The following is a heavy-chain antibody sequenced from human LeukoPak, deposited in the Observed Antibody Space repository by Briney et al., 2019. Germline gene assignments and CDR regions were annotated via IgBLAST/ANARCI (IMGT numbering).Heavy chain of an antibody. V-gene: IGHV3-53*01. CDR1: GFTFSTNY. CDR2: IYSGGSP. J-gene: IGHJ4*02. CDR3: ARDLNYYDSSGYGH. D-gene: IGHD3-22*01. Sequence: GGSLRLSCAASGFTFSTNYMSWVRHAPGKGLEWVSVIYSGGSPYYADSVKGRFTISRDNYKNTLYLQMNSLRAEDTAVYYCARDLNYYDSSGYGHWGQGTLVTVSS.